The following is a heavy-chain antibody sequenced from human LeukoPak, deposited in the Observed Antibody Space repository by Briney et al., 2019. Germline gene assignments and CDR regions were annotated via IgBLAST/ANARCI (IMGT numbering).Heavy chain of an antibody. V-gene: IGHV1-8*01. CDR2: MNPNSGNT. CDR3: ARQSRSSSSEWVY. D-gene: IGHD6-6*01. J-gene: IGHJ4*02. Sequence: ASVKVSRKASGHTFTSYDINWVRQATGQGLEWMGWMNPNSGNTGYAQKFQGRVTMTRNTSISTAYMELSSLRSEDTAVYYCARQSRSSSSEWVYWGQGTLVTVSS. CDR1: GHTFTSYD.